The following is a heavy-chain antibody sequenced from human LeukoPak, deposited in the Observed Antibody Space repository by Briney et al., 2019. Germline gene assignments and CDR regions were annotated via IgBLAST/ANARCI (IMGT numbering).Heavy chain of an antibody. D-gene: IGHD3-10*01. CDR2: IKQDGSEK. V-gene: IGHV3-7*01. CDR1: GFTFSSYA. J-gene: IGHJ4*02. Sequence: PGGSLRLSCAASGFTFSSYAMSWVRQAPGKGLEWVANIKQDGSEKYYVDSVKGRFTISRDNAKNSLYLQMNSLRAEDTAVYYCARDVKGSYYGSGSYYSPTFDYWGQGTLVTVSS. CDR3: ARDVKGSYYGSGSYYSPTFDY.